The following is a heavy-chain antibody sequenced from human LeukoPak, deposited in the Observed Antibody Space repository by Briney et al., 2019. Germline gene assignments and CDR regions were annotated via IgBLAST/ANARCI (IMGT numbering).Heavy chain of an antibody. J-gene: IGHJ4*02. V-gene: IGHV4-34*01. D-gene: IGHD3-9*01. CDR2: INHSGST. CDR3: ARGAPLYDILTGPRSHFDY. Sequence: PSETLSLTCAVYGGSFSGYYWSWIRQPPGKGLEWIGEINHSGSTNYNPSLESRVTISVDTSNNQFSLNLRSVTAADTAVYYCARGAPLYDILTGPRSHFDYWGQGTLVTVSS. CDR1: GGSFSGYY.